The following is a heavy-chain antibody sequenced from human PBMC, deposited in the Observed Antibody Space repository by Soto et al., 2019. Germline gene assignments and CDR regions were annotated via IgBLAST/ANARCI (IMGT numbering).Heavy chain of an antibody. Sequence: ASVKVSCKASGYTFTGYYMHWVRQAPGQGLEGMGWINPNSGGTNYAQKFQGWVTMTRDTSISTAYMELRRLRSDDTAVYYSASVPMTKVSVYYFDYWGQGTLVTVSS. J-gene: IGHJ4*02. CDR1: GYTFTGYY. CDR3: ASVPMTKVSVYYFDY. D-gene: IGHD4-17*01. V-gene: IGHV1-2*04. CDR2: INPNSGGT.